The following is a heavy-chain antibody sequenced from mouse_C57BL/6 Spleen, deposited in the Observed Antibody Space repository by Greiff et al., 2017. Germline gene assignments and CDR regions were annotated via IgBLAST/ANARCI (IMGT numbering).Heavy chain of an antibody. CDR2: ISYDGSN. CDR1: GYSITSGYY. J-gene: IGHJ1*03. V-gene: IGHV3-6*01. CDR3: ARSGWLPPYWYFDV. Sequence: VQLKESGPGLVKPSQSLSLTCSVTGYSITSGYYWNWIRQFPGNKLEWMGYISYDGSNNYNPSLKNRISITRDTSKNQFFLKLNSVTTEDTATYYCARSGWLPPYWYFDVWGTGTTVTVSS. D-gene: IGHD2-2*01.